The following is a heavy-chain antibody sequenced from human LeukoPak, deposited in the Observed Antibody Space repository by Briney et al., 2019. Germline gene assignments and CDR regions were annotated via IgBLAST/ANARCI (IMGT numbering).Heavy chain of an antibody. CDR3: ATSRTSIVGATTPYCFDY. J-gene: IGHJ4*02. Sequence: GASVKVSCKVSGYTLTELSMHWVRQAPGKGLEWMGGLDPEDGETIYVQKFQGRVTMTEDTSTDTAYMELSSLRSEDTAVYYCATSRTSIVGATTPYCFDYWGQGTLVTVSS. D-gene: IGHD1-26*01. CDR2: LDPEDGET. V-gene: IGHV1-24*01. CDR1: GYTLTELS.